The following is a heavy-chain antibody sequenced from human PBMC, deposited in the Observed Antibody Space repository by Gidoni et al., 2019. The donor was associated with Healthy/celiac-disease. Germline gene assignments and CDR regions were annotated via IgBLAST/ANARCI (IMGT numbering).Heavy chain of an antibody. V-gene: IGHV1-2*04. CDR1: GYNFTGYC. D-gene: IGHD3-22*01. J-gene: IGHJ5*02. CDR3: ARSHSPDYSDSSGYHNWFDP. CDR2: INPNSGGT. Sequence: QVQLVKSGPEVKKPGASVTVSCKDPGYNFTGYCLAWVRQAPGQGLEWMGWINPNSGGTNYAQKFQGWVTMTRDTSISTAYMELSRLRSDDTAVYYCARSHSPDYSDSSGYHNWFDPWGQGTLVTVSS.